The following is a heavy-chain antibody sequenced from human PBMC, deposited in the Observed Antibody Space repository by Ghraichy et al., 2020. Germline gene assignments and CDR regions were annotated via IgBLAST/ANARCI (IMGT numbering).Heavy chain of an antibody. CDR2: IYSGGST. Sequence: GGSLRLSCAASGFTVSSNYMSWVRQAPGKGLEWVSVIYSGGSTYYADSVKGRFTISRDNSKNTLYLQMNSLRAEDTAVYYCARGGGGYDQGGLDYWGQGTLVTVSS. J-gene: IGHJ4*02. CDR1: GFTVSSNY. D-gene: IGHD5-12*01. V-gene: IGHV3-53*01. CDR3: ARGGGGYDQGGLDY.